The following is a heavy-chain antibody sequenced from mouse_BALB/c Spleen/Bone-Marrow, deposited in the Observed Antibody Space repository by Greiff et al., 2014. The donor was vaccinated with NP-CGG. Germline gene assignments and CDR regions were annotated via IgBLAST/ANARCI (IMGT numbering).Heavy chain of an antibody. CDR3: TRSRGNWDDFDY. V-gene: IGHV5-17*02. CDR1: GFTFSSFG. CDR2: ISSGSSTI. J-gene: IGHJ2*01. D-gene: IGHD4-1*01. Sequence: VQLKESGGGLVQPGGSRELSCAASGFTFSSFGMHWVRPAPEKGLEWVAYISSGSSTIFYVDTVKGRFTISRDNPKNTLFLQMTSLRSEDTAMYYCTRSRGNWDDFDYWGQGTTLTVSS.